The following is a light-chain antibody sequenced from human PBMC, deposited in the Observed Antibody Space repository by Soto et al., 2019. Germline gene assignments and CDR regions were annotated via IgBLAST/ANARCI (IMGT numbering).Light chain of an antibody. Sequence: ELVLTQSPDTLSLSPGDGATLSCRASHDVSVSLVWYRQRPGQSPRLLIHDASNRATGISARFSGSGSGTDFTLTIGSLEPEESALYYCQQRASWPYTSGQGTKVEIK. CDR2: DAS. V-gene: IGKV3-11*01. CDR3: QQRASWPYT. CDR1: HDVSVS. J-gene: IGKJ2*01.